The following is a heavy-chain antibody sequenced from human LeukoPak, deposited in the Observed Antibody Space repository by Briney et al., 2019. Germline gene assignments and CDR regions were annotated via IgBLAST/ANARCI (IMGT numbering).Heavy chain of an antibody. J-gene: IGHJ6*02. CDR2: ISGDGDST. D-gene: IGHD2-8*01. Sequence: GGSLRLSCVASGFTFSTYTMAWVRQAPGGGLEWVSGISGDGDSTYYADSVKGRFAISRDNSKSTLYLQMNSLRAEDTAVYYCARDGAACTNGVCYSVYYYGMDVWGQGTTVTVSS. CDR3: ARDGAACTNGVCYSVYYYGMDV. V-gene: IGHV3-23*01. CDR1: GFTFSTYT.